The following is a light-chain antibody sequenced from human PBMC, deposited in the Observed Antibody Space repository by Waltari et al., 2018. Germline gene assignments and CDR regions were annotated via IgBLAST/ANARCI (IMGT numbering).Light chain of an antibody. J-gene: IGLJ3*02. V-gene: IGLV8-61*01. Sequence: QTVVTQEPSFSVSHGGPVTLTCGLSSDSASSSSYPSLYQETPCQPTRTLIYNTTRRSAGVPDRFSGSILGAKAALTISGAQADDESHYYCVLYLGRGTWVFGGGTKLTVL. CDR1: SDSASSSSY. CDR2: NTT. CDR3: VLYLGRGTWV.